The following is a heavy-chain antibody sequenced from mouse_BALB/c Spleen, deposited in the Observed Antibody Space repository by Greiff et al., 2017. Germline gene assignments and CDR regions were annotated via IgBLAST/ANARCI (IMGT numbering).Heavy chain of an antibody. CDR3: VRQGGYDAWFAY. J-gene: IGHJ3*01. D-gene: IGHD2-2*01. CDR1: GFTFNTYA. Sequence: EAGGGLVQPKGSLKLSCAASGFTFNTYAMNWVRQAPGKGLEWVARIRSKSNNYATYYADSVKDRFTISRDDSQSMLYLQMNNLKTEDTAMYYCVRQGGYDAWFAYWGQGTLVTVSA. CDR2: IRSKSNNYAT. V-gene: IGHV10-1*02.